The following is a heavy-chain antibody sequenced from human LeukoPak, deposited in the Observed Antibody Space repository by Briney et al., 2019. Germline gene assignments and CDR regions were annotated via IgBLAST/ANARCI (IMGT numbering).Heavy chain of an antibody. V-gene: IGHV4-39*01. CDR2: IYYSGST. J-gene: IGHJ4*02. Sequence: SETLSLTCTVSGGSISSRSYYWGWIRQSPGKGLECIGSIYYSGSTYYNPSLKSRVTISVDTSKNQLSLKLSSVTAADTAVYYCARQSGYSSGWYEYWGQGTLVTVSS. CDR3: ARQSGYSSGWYEY. D-gene: IGHD6-19*01. CDR1: GGSISSRSYY.